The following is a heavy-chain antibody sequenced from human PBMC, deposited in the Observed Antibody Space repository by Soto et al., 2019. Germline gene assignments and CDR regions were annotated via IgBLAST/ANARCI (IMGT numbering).Heavy chain of an antibody. V-gene: IGHV4-31*03. CDR3: ATSEGSDYGNFDY. CDR2: IYNSGST. D-gene: IGHD4-17*01. CDR1: RGSISSGAYY. Sequence: PSETLSLTCTVSRGSISSGAYYWSWIRQHPGRGLEWIGYIYNSGSTYYNPSLKSRVSISVDTSKSQFALNLSSVTAADTAVYYCATSEGSDYGNFDYWGQGTLVTVSS. J-gene: IGHJ4*02.